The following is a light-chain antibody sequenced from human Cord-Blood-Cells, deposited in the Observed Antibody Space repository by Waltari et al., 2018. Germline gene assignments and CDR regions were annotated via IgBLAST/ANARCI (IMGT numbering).Light chain of an antibody. Sequence: EIVLTQSPATLSLSPGERATLSCRASQSVSSYLAWYQQKPGHAPRLLIYDASNRATGIPARFSGSGSGTDFTLTISSLEPEDFAVYYCQQRSNWPPWTFGQGP. CDR3: QQRSNWPPWT. J-gene: IGKJ1*01. V-gene: IGKV3-11*01. CDR1: QSVSSY. CDR2: DAS.